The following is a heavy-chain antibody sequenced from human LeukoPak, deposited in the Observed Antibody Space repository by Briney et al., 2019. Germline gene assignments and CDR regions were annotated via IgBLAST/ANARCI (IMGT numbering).Heavy chain of an antibody. CDR1: GGSISSYY. D-gene: IGHD2-2*01. V-gene: IGHV4-59*01. CDR2: IYYSGST. J-gene: IGHJ6*03. Sequence: SETLSLTCTVSGGSISSYYWSWIRQPPGKGLEWFGYIYYSGSTNYNPSLKSRVTISVDTSKIQFSLKLSSVTAADTDVYYCARVVPAAFGGYYYYMDVWGKGTTVTVSS. CDR3: ARVVPAAFGGYYYYMDV.